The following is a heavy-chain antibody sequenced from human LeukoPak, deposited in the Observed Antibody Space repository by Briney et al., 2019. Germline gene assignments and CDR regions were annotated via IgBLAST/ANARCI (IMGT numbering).Heavy chain of an antibody. V-gene: IGHV3-48*03. J-gene: IGHJ4*02. CDR2: ISNSGGPI. CDR1: GFTFSSYE. Sequence: GGSLRLSCAASGFTFSSYEMNWVRQAPGKGLEWVSYISNSGGPIYYADSVKGRFTIPRDNAKNSLYLQMNSLRAEDTAVYYCARKYCSSTSCLFDYWGQGTLVTASS. D-gene: IGHD2-2*01. CDR3: ARKYCSSTSCLFDY.